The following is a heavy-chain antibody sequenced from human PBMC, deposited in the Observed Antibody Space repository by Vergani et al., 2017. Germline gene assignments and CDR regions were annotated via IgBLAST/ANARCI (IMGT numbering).Heavy chain of an antibody. CDR1: GFRFSSYG. CDR2: IKSDGRT. D-gene: IGHD2-15*01. CDR3: TRSECSGTTCYGHYFDL. Sequence: QVQLVESGGGVVQPGGSLRLSCVGSGFRFSSYGMHWVRQAPGKGLEWVSVIKSDGRTSYAESVRGRFTISRDTSRNAVYLQMNILRVEDTGVYYCTRSECSGTTCYGHYFDLWGHGILVTVSS. V-gene: IGHV3-NL1*01. J-gene: IGHJ4*01.